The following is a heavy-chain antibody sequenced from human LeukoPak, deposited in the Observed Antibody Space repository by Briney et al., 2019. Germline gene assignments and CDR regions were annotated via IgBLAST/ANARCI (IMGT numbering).Heavy chain of an antibody. Sequence: GESLKISCQASGYTFSTSWIGWVRQMPGKGLEWMGIIYPSDSDTRYSPSFQGQVTISADKSINTAYLQWGSLKASDTAMYYCARVGYSGYESDSWGQGTLVTVSS. CDR2: IYPSDSDT. D-gene: IGHD5-12*01. CDR1: GYTFSTSW. V-gene: IGHV5-51*01. CDR3: ARVGYSGYESDS. J-gene: IGHJ4*02.